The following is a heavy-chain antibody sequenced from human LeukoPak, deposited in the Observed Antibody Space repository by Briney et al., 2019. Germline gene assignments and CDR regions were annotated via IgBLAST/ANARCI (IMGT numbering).Heavy chain of an antibody. Sequence: SETLSLTCTVSGGSISSYYWSWIWQPPGKGLEWIGYIYYSGSTNYNPSLKSRVTISVDTSKNQFSLKLSSVTAADTAVYYCARDRIGVTIFGVVTYNWFDPWGQGTLVTVSS. J-gene: IGHJ5*02. D-gene: IGHD3-3*01. CDR1: GGSISSYY. CDR3: ARDRIGVTIFGVVTYNWFDP. V-gene: IGHV4-59*12. CDR2: IYYSGST.